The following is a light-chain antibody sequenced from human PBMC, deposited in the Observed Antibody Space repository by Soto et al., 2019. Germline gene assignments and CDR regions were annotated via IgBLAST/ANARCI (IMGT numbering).Light chain of an antibody. V-gene: IGKV3-20*01. CDR1: QSVSSNY. CDR3: QQYGNSPGT. CDR2: GAS. J-gene: IGKJ1*01. Sequence: EIVLTQSPGALSSSPGETITLSCRASQSVSSNYLAWYQQKPGQAPRLLVYGASSRATGIPDRFSGSGSGTDFTLSVSRLEPEDFAVYYCQQYGNSPGTFGQGTKVDIK.